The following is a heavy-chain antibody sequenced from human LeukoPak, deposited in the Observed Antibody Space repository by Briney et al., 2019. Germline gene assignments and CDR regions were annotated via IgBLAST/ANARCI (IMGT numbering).Heavy chain of an antibody. V-gene: IGHV3-21*04. Sequence: GGSLRLSCAASGFTFSSYTMNWVRRAPGKGLEWVSSISSSSSYIYYADSVKGRFTISRDNSKNTLYLQMNSLRAEDTAIYYCAKGMGAYCDGDCSSRIFDYWGQGTLVTVSS. CDR3: AKGMGAYCDGDCSSRIFDY. CDR1: GFTFSSYT. CDR2: ISSSSSYI. J-gene: IGHJ4*02. D-gene: IGHD2-21*02.